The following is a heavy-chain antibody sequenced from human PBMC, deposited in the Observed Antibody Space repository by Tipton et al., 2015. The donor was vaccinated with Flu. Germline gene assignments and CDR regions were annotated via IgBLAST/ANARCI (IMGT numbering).Heavy chain of an antibody. Sequence: SGFTFSHYGLHWVRQVPGKGLEWVAVIGYDGSRKYYADSLQGRFIVSRDNSKDTLCLQMNSLRADDTATYYCARDREKFDRNGYLFFGMDVWGQGATVAVS. CDR3: ARDREKFDRNGYLFFGMDV. CDR1: GFTFSHYG. J-gene: IGHJ6*02. CDR2: IGYDGSRK. D-gene: IGHD5-24*01. V-gene: IGHV3-33*01.